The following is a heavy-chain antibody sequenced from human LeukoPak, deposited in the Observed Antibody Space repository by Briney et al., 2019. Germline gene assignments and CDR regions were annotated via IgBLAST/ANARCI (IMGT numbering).Heavy chain of an antibody. Sequence: GGSLRLSCAGSGFILNSYSMNWVRQAPGKGLEWISYITSNSNTIYYADSVKGRFTISRDNANNSLYLQMDSLKVDDTAVYYCARNTPYFDFWGHGTLVTVSS. CDR3: ARNTPYFDF. D-gene: IGHD1/OR15-1a*01. V-gene: IGHV3-48*04. CDR2: ITSNSNTI. CDR1: GFILNSYS. J-gene: IGHJ4*01.